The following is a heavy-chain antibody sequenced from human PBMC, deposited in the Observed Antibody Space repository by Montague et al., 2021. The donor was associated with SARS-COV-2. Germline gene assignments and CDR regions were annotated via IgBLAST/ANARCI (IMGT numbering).Heavy chain of an antibody. J-gene: IGHJ6*02. CDR1: GFTVSSNN. V-gene: IGHV3-66*01. Sequence: SLRLSCAASGFTVSSNNMSWVRQAPGKGLEWVSVIYSGGSTKYADSVKGRFTIFRDKYNYTLYLQMNSIRAEDTAVYYCAARADYYYGMDVWGQGTQVTVSS. CDR3: AARADYYYGMDV. CDR2: IYSGGST.